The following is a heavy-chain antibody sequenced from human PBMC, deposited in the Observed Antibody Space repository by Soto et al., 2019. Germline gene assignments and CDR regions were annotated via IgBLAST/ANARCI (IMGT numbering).Heavy chain of an antibody. CDR3: ARDGRYCSGGSCYRFDP. CDR1: GGSISSYY. J-gene: IGHJ5*02. CDR2: VYYSGST. Sequence: KPSETLSLTCTVSGGSISSYYWSWIRQPPGKGLEWIGYVYYSGSTNYNPSLKSRVIISVDTSKNQFSLKLSSVTTADTAVYYCARDGRYCSGGSCYRFDPWGQGTLVTVSS. D-gene: IGHD2-15*01. V-gene: IGHV4-59*01.